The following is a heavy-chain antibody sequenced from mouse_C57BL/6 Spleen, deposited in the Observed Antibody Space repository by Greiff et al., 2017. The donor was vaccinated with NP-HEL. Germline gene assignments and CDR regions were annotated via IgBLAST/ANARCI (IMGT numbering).Heavy chain of an antibody. CDR3: ARGGYGNFDY. CDR1: GYAFRSSW. V-gene: IGHV1-82*01. CDR2: IYPGDGDT. J-gene: IGHJ2*01. Sequence: QVQLQQSGPELVKPGASVKISCKASGYAFRSSWMNWVKQRPGKGLEWIGRIYPGDGDTNYNGKFKGKATLTADKSSSTAYMQLSSLTSEDSAVYFCARGGYGNFDYWGQGTTLTVSS. D-gene: IGHD2-1*01.